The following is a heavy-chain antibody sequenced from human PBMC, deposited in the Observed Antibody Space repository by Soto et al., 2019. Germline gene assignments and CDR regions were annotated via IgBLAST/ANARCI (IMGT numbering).Heavy chain of an antibody. CDR1: GGSISSYY. CDR3: ARWIVATETFDY. J-gene: IGHJ4*02. Sequence: SETLSLTCTVSGGSISSYYWSWIRQPPGKGLEWIGYIYYSGSTKYNPSLNSRVTIPADTSKNQFSLTVTSVTAADPAVYYCARWIVATETFDYRGQGTLVTVSS. D-gene: IGHD5-12*01. V-gene: IGHV4-59*08. CDR2: IYYSGST.